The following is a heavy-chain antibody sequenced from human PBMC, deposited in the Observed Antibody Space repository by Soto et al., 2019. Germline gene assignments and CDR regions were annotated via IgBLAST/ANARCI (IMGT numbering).Heavy chain of an antibody. V-gene: IGHV5-51*01. CDR3: SWAPNWNYPFEY. Sequence: GESLKISCKGSGHSFTSYWIGWVRQMPGKGLEWMGIIYPGDSNSRYSPSLQGQVTNSADKSINTAYLQWSSLKASDTAMYYCSWAPNWNYPFEYWGQGSPVTVSP. CDR1: GHSFTSYW. J-gene: IGHJ4*02. D-gene: IGHD1-7*01. CDR2: IYPGDSNS.